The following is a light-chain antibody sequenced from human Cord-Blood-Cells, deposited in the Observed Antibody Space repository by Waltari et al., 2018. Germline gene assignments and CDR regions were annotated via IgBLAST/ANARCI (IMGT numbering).Light chain of an antibody. V-gene: IGLV2-14*03. CDR3: SSYTSSSSWV. CDR1: SSDVGGYNY. J-gene: IGLJ3*02. CDR2: DVS. Sequence: SALTQPASVSGSPGKSITIPCTGTSSDVGGYNYVPWYQQHPGKAPNLMIYDVSNRPSGVSNRFSGSKSGNTASLTISGLQAEDEADYYCSSYTSSSSWVFGGGTKLTVL.